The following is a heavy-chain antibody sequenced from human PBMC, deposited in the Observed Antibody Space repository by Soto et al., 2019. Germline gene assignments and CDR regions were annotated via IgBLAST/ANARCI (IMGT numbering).Heavy chain of an antibody. V-gene: IGHV4-39*01. Sequence: QLQLQESGPGLVKPSATLSLTCIVSGGSISSSRYYWGWIRQLPGKGLEWSGSIYYSGSTYYNPSLKGRVTITEDSSKNRFSPKRSSVTAAYTAVYCCARRLYYDSSGFEGGGMDVLGQGTTVTVSS. D-gene: IGHD3-22*01. CDR1: GGSISSSRYY. CDR2: IYYSGST. J-gene: IGHJ6*02. CDR3: ARRLYYDSSGFEGGGMDV.